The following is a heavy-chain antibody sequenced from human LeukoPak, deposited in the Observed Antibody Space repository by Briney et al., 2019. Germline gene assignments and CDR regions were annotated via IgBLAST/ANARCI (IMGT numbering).Heavy chain of an antibody. J-gene: IGHJ5*02. CDR1: GYTFTDYY. CDR3: TRGPNVYGSGRSWFDP. V-gene: IGHV1-2*02. Sequence: EASVKVSCKASGYTFTDYYIHWVRQAPGQGLEWMGWINPKTGDTNYLQKLQGRVTMTRDTPISTAYMELSRLRSDDTAVFYCTRGPNVYGSGRSWFDPWGQGTLVTVSS. CDR2: INPKTGDT. D-gene: IGHD3-10*01.